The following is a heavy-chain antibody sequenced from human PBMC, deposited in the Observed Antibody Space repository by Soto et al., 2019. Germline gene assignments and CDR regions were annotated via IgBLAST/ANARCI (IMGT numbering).Heavy chain of an antibody. V-gene: IGHV1-69*06. D-gene: IGHD6-19*01. J-gene: IGHJ4*02. CDR2: IIPIFGTA. Sequence: SVKVSCKASGGTFSSYAISWVRQAPGQGLEWMGGIIPIFGTANYAQKFQGRVTITADKSTSTAYMELSSLRSEDTAVYYCARGMDSSGWYDDYWGQGTLVTVSS. CDR1: GGTFSSYA. CDR3: ARGMDSSGWYDDY.